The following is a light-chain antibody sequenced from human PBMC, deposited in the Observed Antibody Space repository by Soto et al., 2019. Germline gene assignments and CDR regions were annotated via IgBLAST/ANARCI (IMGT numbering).Light chain of an antibody. Sequence: ELILTQSPASLSLSPGERATLSCRASQTVGISLAWYQHKPGQPPRLLIYDASKRATGIPARFSGSGSGTDFPLTISSLEPEDFAVYYCQQRTNWLFTFGPGTKVDVK. CDR3: QQRTNWLFT. V-gene: IGKV3-11*01. J-gene: IGKJ3*01. CDR2: DAS. CDR1: QTVGIS.